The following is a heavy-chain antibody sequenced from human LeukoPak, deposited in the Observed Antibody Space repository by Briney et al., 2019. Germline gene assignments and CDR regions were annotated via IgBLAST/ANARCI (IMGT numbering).Heavy chain of an antibody. J-gene: IGHJ6*02. V-gene: IGHV3-30-3*01. CDR3: ARAFGCSGTSCHARWGYYYYAMDV. Sequence: GGSLRLSCAASASTFSNDAIHWVRQAPGKGLEWVAVVSYDETNKYYADSVKGRFTISRDNSKNTVYLQMSSLRAEDTAMYNCARAFGCSGTSCHARWGYYYYAMDVWGQGTTVTVSS. CDR2: VSYDETNK. D-gene: IGHD2-2*01. CDR1: ASTFSNDA.